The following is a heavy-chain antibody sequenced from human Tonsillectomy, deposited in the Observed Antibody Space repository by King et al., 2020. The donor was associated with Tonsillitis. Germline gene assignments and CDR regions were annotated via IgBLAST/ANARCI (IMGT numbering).Heavy chain of an antibody. CDR1: GFSFSSFA. CDR2: VSHDGSSK. CDR3: ARNYYDGSGRLDY. Sequence: VQLVESGGGVVQPGRSLRLSCAASGFSFSSFAMQWVRQAPGKGLECVAVVSHDGSSKRYADSVKGRFTISRDNSENTLYLQMNSLRAEDTVVYYCARNYYDGSGRLDYWGQGTLVTVSS. V-gene: IGHV3-30*04. D-gene: IGHD3-22*01. J-gene: IGHJ4*02.